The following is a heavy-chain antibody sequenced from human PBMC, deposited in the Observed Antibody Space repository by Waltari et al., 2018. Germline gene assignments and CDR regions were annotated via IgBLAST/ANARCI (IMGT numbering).Heavy chain of an antibody. J-gene: IGHJ3*01. CDR1: GFTVSSTY. Sequence: ELQVVESGGGLIQPGASLRLSCAASGFTVSSTYMVWVRQAPGKGPGWVSVIFTSGSTYHADSVKGRFTISRDNSENTVHLQMKNLTAEDTALYYCARATNWVLEAFDLWGQGTMVTVSS. D-gene: IGHD1-1*01. CDR2: IFTSGST. V-gene: IGHV3-53*01. CDR3: ARATNWVLEAFDL.